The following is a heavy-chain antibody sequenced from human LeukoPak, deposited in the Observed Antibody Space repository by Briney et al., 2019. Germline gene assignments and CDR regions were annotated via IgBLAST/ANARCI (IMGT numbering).Heavy chain of an antibody. CDR3: AKEGSQYASGWFDY. D-gene: IGHD6-25*01. CDR1: GFTFSSYG. Sequence: PGGSLRLSCEASGFTFSSYGMQWVRQAPGMGPEWVSVISHDGTVTHYADSVKGRFTISRDSSTNTLYLQMDSLRTEDTAVYYCAKEGSQYASGWFDYWGQGTLVTVSS. CDR2: ISHDGTVT. J-gene: IGHJ4*02. V-gene: IGHV3-30*18.